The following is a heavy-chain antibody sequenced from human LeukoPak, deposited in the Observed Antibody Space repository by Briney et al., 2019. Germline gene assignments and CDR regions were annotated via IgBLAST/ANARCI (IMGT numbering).Heavy chain of an antibody. CDR2: IIPIFGTA. J-gene: IGHJ4*02. V-gene: IGHV1-69*13. D-gene: IGHD5-24*01. CDR3: ARGEMATPGYFDH. Sequence: ASVKVSCKASGGTFSSYAISWVRQAPGQGLEWMGGIIPIFGTANYAQKFQGRVTITADESTSTAYMELSSLGSEDTAVYYCARGEMATPGYFDHWAREPWSPSPQ. CDR1: GGTFSSYA.